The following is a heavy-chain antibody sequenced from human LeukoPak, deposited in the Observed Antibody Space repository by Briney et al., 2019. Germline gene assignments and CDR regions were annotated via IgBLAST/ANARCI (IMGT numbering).Heavy chain of an antibody. D-gene: IGHD2-2*01. CDR1: GGSFSGYY. Sequence: SETLSLTCAVSGGSFSGYYWSWIRQPPGKGLEWMGEINHSGSTNYNPSLKSRVTISVDTSKNQFSLKLSSVTAADTAVYYCARADIVVVPAAFDYWGQGTLVTVSS. CDR3: ARADIVVVPAAFDY. V-gene: IGHV4-34*01. CDR2: INHSGST. J-gene: IGHJ4*02.